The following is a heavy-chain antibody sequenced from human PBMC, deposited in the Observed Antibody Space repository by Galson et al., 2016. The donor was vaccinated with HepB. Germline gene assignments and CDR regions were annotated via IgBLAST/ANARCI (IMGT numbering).Heavy chain of an antibody. D-gene: IGHD4-17*01. CDR3: AHSANGDFVGY. Sequence: PALVKPTQTLTLPCTFPGFSLSTSGVGVGWIRHPPGKALEGLALIYWDDDKRPSPSLKRTLTVSKDTSKIQVVLTMSNMNPVDTATTYCAHSANGDFVGYWGQGTLVIVSS. V-gene: IGHV2-5*02. CDR2: IYWDDDK. J-gene: IGHJ4*02. CDR1: GFSLSTSGVG.